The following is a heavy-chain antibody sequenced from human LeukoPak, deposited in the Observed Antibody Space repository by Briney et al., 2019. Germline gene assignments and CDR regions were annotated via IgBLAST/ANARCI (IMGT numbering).Heavy chain of an antibody. D-gene: IGHD3-22*01. Sequence: GGSLRLSCAASGFTVSSNYMSWVRQAPGKGLEWVSAISGSGGSTYYADSVKGRFTISRDNSKNTLYLQMNSLRAEDTAVYYCAKSIDSSGYYGGGFDYWGQGTLVTVSS. CDR1: GFTVSSNY. J-gene: IGHJ4*02. V-gene: IGHV3-23*01. CDR3: AKSIDSSGYYGGGFDY. CDR2: ISGSGGST.